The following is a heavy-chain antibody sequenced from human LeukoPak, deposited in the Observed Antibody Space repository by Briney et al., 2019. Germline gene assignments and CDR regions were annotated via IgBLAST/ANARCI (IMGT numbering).Heavy chain of an antibody. V-gene: IGHV5-51*01. J-gene: IGHJ6*02. CDR1: GYRFTGYW. D-gene: IGHD4-17*01. CDR2: IYPGDSDT. Sequence: GESLKISCTGSGYRFTGYWIGWVRQMPGKGLECMGFIYPGDSDTRYSPPFQGQVTISVDKSISTAYLQWSSLEASDTAIYYCARSPSTLTTLGDYYFGMDVWGQGTTVTVSS. CDR3: ARSPSTLTTLGDYYFGMDV.